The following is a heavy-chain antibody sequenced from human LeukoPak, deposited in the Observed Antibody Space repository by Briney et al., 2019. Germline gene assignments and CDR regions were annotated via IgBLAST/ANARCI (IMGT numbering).Heavy chain of an antibody. D-gene: IGHD3-10*01. CDR3: ARGRYYSNPFPDLHFDF. J-gene: IGHJ4*02. CDR2: INHSVST. V-gene: IGHV4-34*01. Sequence: SETLSLTCALYGVAFTMYYWTWIRQPPGKGLEWIGEINHSVSTNYNPSLKSRVTMSVDTSKNQFSLKLTSVTAEHTSVYYCARGRYYSNPFPDLHFDFWGQGALVTVSS. CDR1: GVAFTMYY.